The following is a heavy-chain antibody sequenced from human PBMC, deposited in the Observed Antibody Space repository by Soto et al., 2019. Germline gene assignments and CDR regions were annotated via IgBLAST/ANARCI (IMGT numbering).Heavy chain of an antibody. CDR3: ASKTRPLYYYYYMEV. CDR2: INHSGST. J-gene: IGHJ6*03. V-gene: IGHV4-34*01. Sequence: ILCDRCAVVYGSFRGYYWCRISQTTGKGLEWIGEINHSGSTNYNPSLKSRVTISVDTSKNQFSLKLSSVTAADTAVYYCASKTRPLYYYYYMEVWGKGTTVTVSS. D-gene: IGHD3-16*02. CDR1: YGSFRGYY.